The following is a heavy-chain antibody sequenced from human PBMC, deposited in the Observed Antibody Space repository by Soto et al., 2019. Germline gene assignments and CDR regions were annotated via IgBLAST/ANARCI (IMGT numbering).Heavy chain of an antibody. D-gene: IGHD5-18*01. CDR1: GYTFTDYA. V-gene: IGHV1-3*01. CDR3: ARDTGYTFGSLNY. CDR2: MNAGVGNT. Sequence: HVELVQSGADVKKPGASVTISCKASGYTFTDYALHWVRQAPGQRLEWMGWMNAGVGNTLNSQTCRISISITRDMTASTAYMVLNSRKSEDTAIYYCARDTGYTFGSLNYWGPGTLVTVSS. J-gene: IGHJ4*02.